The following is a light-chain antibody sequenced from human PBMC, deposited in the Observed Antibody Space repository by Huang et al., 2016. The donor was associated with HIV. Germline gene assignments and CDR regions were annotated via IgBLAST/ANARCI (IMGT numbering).Light chain of an antibody. V-gene: IGKV3D-15*01. J-gene: IGKJ1*01. Sequence: IVMTQSPVTLSVSPGERATLSCRASAGVSNNVAWYQQRPGQTPRLLIHGASTRHTGVPAKFSGRGSGTEFTLTITNLQPEDSAVYYCQHYNNWPPWMFGPGTQVEI. CDR2: GAS. CDR1: AGVSNN. CDR3: QHYNNWPPWM.